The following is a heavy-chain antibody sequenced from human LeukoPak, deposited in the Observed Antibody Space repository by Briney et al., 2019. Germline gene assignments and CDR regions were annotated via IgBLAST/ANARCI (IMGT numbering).Heavy chain of an antibody. CDR3: ARKYSSGWYRGNYFDY. CDR1: GGSISSSNW. J-gene: IGHJ4*02. V-gene: IGHV4-4*02. D-gene: IGHD6-19*01. CDR2: IYHSGST. Sequence: SGTLSLTCAVSGGSISSSNWWSWVRQPPGKGLEWIGEIYHSGSTNYNPSLKSRVTISVDKSRNQFSLKLRSVTAADTAVYYCARKYSSGWYRGNYFDYWGQRTLVTVSS.